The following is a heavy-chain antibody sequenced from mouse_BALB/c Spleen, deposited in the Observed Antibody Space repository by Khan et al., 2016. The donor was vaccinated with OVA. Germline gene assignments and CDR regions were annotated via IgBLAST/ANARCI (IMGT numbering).Heavy chain of an antibody. Sequence: QVQLKQSGPGLVQPSQSLSITCTVSGFSLNTYGIHWIRQSQGKGLEWLGVIRSGGSTDYNGAFISRLNITKDNSKSQVFFKMNSLQADDTAIYCCTRNSYMYGFTYWGQGTLVSDSA. D-gene: IGHD2-14*01. V-gene: IGHV2-2*01. CDR3: TRNSYMYGFTY. CDR1: GFSLNTYG. J-gene: IGHJ3*01. CDR2: IRSGGST.